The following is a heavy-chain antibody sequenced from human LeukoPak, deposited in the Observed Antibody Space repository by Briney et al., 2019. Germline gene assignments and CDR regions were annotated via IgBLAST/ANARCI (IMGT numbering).Heavy chain of an antibody. CDR3: ARFGYFDWFPPTGLDY. Sequence: GESLKISCKGSGYSFTSYWIGWVRQMPGKGLEWMGIIYPGDSDTRYSPSFQGQVTISADKSISTAYPQWSSLKASDTAMYYCARFGYFDWFPPTGLDYWGQGTLVTVSS. V-gene: IGHV5-51*01. CDR2: IYPGDSDT. CDR1: GYSFTSYW. D-gene: IGHD3-9*01. J-gene: IGHJ4*02.